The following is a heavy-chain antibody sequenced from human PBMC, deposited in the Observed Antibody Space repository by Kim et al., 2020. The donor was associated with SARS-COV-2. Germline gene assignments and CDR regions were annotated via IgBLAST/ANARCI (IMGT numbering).Heavy chain of an antibody. D-gene: IGHD3-10*01. V-gene: IGHV3-9*01. Sequence: GGSLRLSCAASGFTFDDYAMHWVRQAPGKGLEWVSGISWNSGSIGYADSVKGRFTISRDNAKNSLYLQMNSLRAEDTALYYCAKDITMVRGVMRGYYYYYGMDVWGQGTTVTVSS. CDR3: AKDITMVRGVMRGYYYYYGMDV. J-gene: IGHJ6*02. CDR2: ISWNSGSI. CDR1: GFTFDDYA.